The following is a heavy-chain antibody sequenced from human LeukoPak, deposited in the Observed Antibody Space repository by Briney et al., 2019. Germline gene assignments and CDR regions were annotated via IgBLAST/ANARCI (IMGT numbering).Heavy chain of an antibody. J-gene: IGHJ4*02. V-gene: IGHV3-23*01. CDR1: GFTFTSYA. D-gene: IGHD3-10*01. Sequence: GGSLRLSCAASGFTFTSYAMSWVRQAPGKGLEWVSAISGNGGATYYADSVKGRFTISRDNSKNTLYLQMNSLRAEDTAVYYCAKDEGFGELWYEVFDYWGQGTLVTVSS. CDR3: AKDEGFGELWYEVFDY. CDR2: ISGNGGAT.